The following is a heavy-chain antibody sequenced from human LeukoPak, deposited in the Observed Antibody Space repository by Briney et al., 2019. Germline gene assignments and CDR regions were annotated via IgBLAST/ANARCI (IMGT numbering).Heavy chain of an antibody. J-gene: IGHJ4*02. Sequence: ASVKLSCKASGYTFTVYYMDWVRQAPGPGLGREGWIYLNSGGTNYAQKFQGRVTMTRDTFIRTAYMELSRLRSDDTAVYYCATGGVVSNSFDSWGQGTLVTVSS. CDR3: ATGGVVSNSFDS. CDR1: GYTFTVYY. CDR2: IYLNSGGT. D-gene: IGHD3-16*01. V-gene: IGHV1-2*02.